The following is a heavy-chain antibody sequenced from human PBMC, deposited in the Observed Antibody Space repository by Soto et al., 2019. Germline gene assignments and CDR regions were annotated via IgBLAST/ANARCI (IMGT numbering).Heavy chain of an antibody. CDR1: GFTFSIYG. Sequence: QVHLVESGGGVVQPGRSLRLSCAASGFTFSIYGMHWVRQAPGKGLEWVAVIWNDGSNKYYGDSVKGRFTISRDNSKNTVYLHMNSLRADDTAVYYCAWAVGPFDYWGQGTLVTVSS. CDR3: AWAVGPFDY. J-gene: IGHJ4*02. CDR2: IWNDGSNK. V-gene: IGHV3-33*01. D-gene: IGHD3-16*01.